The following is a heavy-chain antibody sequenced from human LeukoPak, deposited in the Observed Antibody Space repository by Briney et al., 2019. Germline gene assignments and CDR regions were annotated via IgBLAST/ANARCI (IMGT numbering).Heavy chain of an antibody. V-gene: IGHV1-18*01. Sequence: ASVKVSCKASGYTFTSYGISWVRQAPGQGLEWMGWISAYNGNTNYAQKLQGRVTMTTDTSTSTAYMELRSLRSDDTAVYYCAREAYCAGDCYYLVYRGQGTLVTVSS. J-gene: IGHJ4*02. CDR1: GYTFTSYG. CDR2: ISAYNGNT. CDR3: AREAYCAGDCYYLVY. D-gene: IGHD2-21*02.